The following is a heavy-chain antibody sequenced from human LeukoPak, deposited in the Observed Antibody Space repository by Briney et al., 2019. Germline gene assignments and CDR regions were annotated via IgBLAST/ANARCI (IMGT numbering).Heavy chain of an antibody. CDR2: ISSSSSYI. CDR1: GFNFSSYW. CDR3: ARDQAGGCSSTSCYPSPYRKLDY. Sequence: PGGSLRLSCVASGFNFSSYWMHWVRQAPGKGLEWVSSISSSSSYIYYADSVKGRFTISRDNAKNSLYLQMNSLRAEDTAVYYCARDQAGGCSSTSCYPSPYRKLDYWGQGTLVTVSS. V-gene: IGHV3-21*01. D-gene: IGHD2-2*01. J-gene: IGHJ4*02.